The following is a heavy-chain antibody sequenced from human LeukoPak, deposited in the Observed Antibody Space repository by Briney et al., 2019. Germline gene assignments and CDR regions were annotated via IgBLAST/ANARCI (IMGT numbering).Heavy chain of an antibody. J-gene: IGHJ6*03. Sequence: GGSLRLSCAASGFTFSDYEMNWVRQAPGKGLEWVSHISTSGSIIHYADSVEGRFTISRDNAKNSLYLQMNSLRAGDTAVYYCARDRGRYYMDVWGKGTTVTISS. CDR1: GFTFSDYE. V-gene: IGHV3-48*03. CDR3: ARDRGRYYMDV. D-gene: IGHD6-25*01. CDR2: ISTSGSII.